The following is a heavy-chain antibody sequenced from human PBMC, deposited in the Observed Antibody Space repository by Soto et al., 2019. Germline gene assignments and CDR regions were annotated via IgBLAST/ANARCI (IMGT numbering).Heavy chain of an antibody. J-gene: IGHJ4*02. CDR1: GFNFSSYW. CDR2: ISTDGSTR. Sequence: EVQLVESGGELVQPGGSLRLSCAASGFNFSSYWMHWVRQTPEKGLNWVSRISTDGSTRSYVDFVKGRFTISRDNAKNTLYLQMDSLRVDDMGLYYCYGRLGDWGQGTLVTVSS. V-gene: IGHV3-74*01. D-gene: IGHD4-17*01. CDR3: YGRLGD.